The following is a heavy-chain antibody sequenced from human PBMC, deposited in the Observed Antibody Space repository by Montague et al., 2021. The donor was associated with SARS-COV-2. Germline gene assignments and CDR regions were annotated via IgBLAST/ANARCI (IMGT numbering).Heavy chain of an antibody. V-gene: IGHV3-48*02. CDR2: ISSSSSTI. Sequence: SRSLSLAASGFTFSSYAMSWVRQAPGKGLEWVSYISSSSSTIYYADSVKGRFTISRDNAENSLYLQMNSLRDEDTAVYYCARGTYTYYDILTGRTYGMDVWGQGTTVTVSS. CDR3: ARGTYTYYDILTGRTYGMDV. J-gene: IGHJ6*02. CDR1: GFTFSSYA. D-gene: IGHD3-9*01.